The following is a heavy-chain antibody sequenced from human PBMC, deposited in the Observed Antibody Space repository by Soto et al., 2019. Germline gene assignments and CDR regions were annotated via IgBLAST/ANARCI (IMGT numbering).Heavy chain of an antibody. CDR1: GFTFDDYA. V-gene: IGHV3-9*01. J-gene: IGHJ6*02. Sequence: PGGSLRLSCAASGFTFDDYAMHWVRQAPGKGLEWVSGISWNSGSIGYADSVKGRFTISRDNAKNSLYLQMNSLRAEDTALYYCAKDNGYCISTSCYGWGSAYYYGMDVWGQGTTVTVSS. CDR2: ISWNSGSI. CDR3: AKDNGYCISTSCYGWGSAYYYGMDV. D-gene: IGHD2-2*03.